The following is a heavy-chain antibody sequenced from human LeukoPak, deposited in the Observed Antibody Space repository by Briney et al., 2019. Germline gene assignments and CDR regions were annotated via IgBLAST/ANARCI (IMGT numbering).Heavy chain of an antibody. CDR2: ISYDGSNK. Sequence: PGRSLRLSCAASGFTFISYDIHWVRQAPGKGLEWVAVISYDGSNKYYADSVKGRFTISRDNSKNTLYLQVNSLRTEDTAVYYCAKNIPNCSSTSCPPDYWGQGTLVTVSS. CDR1: GFTFISYD. J-gene: IGHJ4*02. CDR3: AKNIPNCSSTSCPPDY. V-gene: IGHV3-30*18. D-gene: IGHD2-2*01.